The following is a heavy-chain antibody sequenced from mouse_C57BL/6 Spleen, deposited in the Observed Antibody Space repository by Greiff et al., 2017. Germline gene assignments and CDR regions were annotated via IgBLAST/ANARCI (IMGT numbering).Heavy chain of an antibody. CDR1: GYTFTRYW. Sequence: VQLQQSGAELAKPGASVKLSCTASGYTFTRYWMHWVNQRPGQGLEWIGSIHPSRGSTKYNQTFKDKATLTADKSSSTAYLQLSRLTYKDAAVYYCAREGRGFFDYWGQGTTLTVSS. CDR2: IHPSRGST. J-gene: IGHJ2*01. CDR3: AREGRGFFDY. V-gene: IGHV1-7*01. D-gene: IGHD3-3*01.